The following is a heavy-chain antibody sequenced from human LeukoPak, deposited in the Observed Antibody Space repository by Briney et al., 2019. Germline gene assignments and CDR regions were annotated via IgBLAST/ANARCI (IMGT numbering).Heavy chain of an antibody. J-gene: IGHJ4*02. V-gene: IGHV4-59*01. CDR1: GGSISSYY. D-gene: IGHD5-18*01. CDR2: IYNSENT. CDR3: ARSHKAMAGEGLFDY. Sequence: SETLSLTCTVSGGSISSYYWSWIRQPPGKGLEWIGYIYNSENTNYNPSLKSRVTISVDTSKSQFSLKLFSVTAADTAVYHCARSHKAMAGEGLFDYWGQGTLITVSS.